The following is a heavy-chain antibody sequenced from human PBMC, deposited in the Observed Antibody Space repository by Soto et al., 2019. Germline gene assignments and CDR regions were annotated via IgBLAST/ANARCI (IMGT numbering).Heavy chain of an antibody. CDR1: GGSISSSSYY. CDR2: IYYSGST. J-gene: IGHJ4*02. Sequence: QLQLQESGPGLVKPSETLSLTCTVSGGSISSSSYYWGWIRQPPGKGLEWIGSIYYSGSTYYNPSLKSRVTISVDTSKNQFSLKLSSVTAADTAVYYCARHVSERYCSSTSCYLLDYWGQGTLVTVSS. D-gene: IGHD2-2*01. CDR3: ARHVSERYCSSTSCYLLDY. V-gene: IGHV4-39*01.